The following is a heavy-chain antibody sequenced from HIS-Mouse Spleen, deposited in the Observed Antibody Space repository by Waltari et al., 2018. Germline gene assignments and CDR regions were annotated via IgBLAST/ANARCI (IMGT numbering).Heavy chain of an antibody. Sequence: QVQLQESGPGLVKPSETLSLTCTVSGYSTGSGYYWGWMRQPPGRGVEWIGSIYHSGSTYYNPSLKSRVTISVDTSKNQFSLKLSSVTAADTAVYYCAGGRTVTGRWFDPWGQGTLVTVSS. CDR1: GYSTGSGYY. CDR3: AGGRTVTGRWFDP. CDR2: IYHSGST. V-gene: IGHV4-38-2*02. D-gene: IGHD4-4*01. J-gene: IGHJ5*02.